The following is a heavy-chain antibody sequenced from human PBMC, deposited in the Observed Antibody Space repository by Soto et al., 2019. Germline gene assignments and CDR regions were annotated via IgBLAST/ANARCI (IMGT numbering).Heavy chain of an antibody. J-gene: IGHJ6*03. Sequence: GGSLSLSCAAYGLAYTCYWMTWVRQVPGERLEWVANIRQDGSEKYFLDSVKGRFTISRDNARNSLYLQMNSLRAEDTATYYCARVAVVDADYYYYFMDVWGTGTTVTVSS. D-gene: IGHD2-15*01. V-gene: IGHV3-7*01. CDR3: ARVAVVDADYYYYFMDV. CDR2: IRQDGSEK. CDR1: GLAYTCYW.